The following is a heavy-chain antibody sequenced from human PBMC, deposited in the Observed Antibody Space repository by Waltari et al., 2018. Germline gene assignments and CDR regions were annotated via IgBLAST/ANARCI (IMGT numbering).Heavy chain of an antibody. CDR2: ISTSGDLT. CDR3: AKIGVSGHWYFDL. D-gene: IGHD6-19*01. V-gene: IGHV3-23*01. J-gene: IGHJ2*01. Sequence: EVQLLESGGGLVQPGGSLRLSCAASGLTFSTCPMSWVRQTPGKGLKWVSSISTSGDLTYYADSVRGRFTVSRDNSKNTLYLQMNSLRAEDTATYYCAKIGVSGHWYFDLWGRGTLVTVSS. CDR1: GLTFSTCP.